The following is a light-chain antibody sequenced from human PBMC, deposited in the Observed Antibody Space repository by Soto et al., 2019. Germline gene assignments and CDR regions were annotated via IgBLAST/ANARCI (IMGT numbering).Light chain of an antibody. J-gene: IGLJ2*01. V-gene: IGLV1-47*02. Sequence: QSVLTQPPSASGTPGQRVTISCSGSSSNIGSNYVYWYQQLPGTAPKLLIYSNNQRPSGVPDRFSGSKSGTSASLAINGLRSEDEADYYCAAWDDSLSAPVFGGGTKLTVL. CDR3: AAWDDSLSAPV. CDR2: SNN. CDR1: SSNIGSNY.